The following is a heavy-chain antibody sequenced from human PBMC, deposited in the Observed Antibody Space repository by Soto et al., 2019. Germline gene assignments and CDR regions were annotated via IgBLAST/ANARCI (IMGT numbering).Heavy chain of an antibody. CDR3: AKDLGGDYDP. D-gene: IGHD4-17*01. V-gene: IGHV3-30*18. Sequence: QVQLVESGGGVVQPGRSLRLSCAASGFTFSSYGMHWVRQAPGKGLEWVAVISYDGSNKYYADSVKGRFTISRDNSKNTLYLQMNSLRAEDTAVYYCAKDLGGDYDPWGQGTLVTVSS. CDR1: GFTFSSYG. CDR2: ISYDGSNK. J-gene: IGHJ5*02.